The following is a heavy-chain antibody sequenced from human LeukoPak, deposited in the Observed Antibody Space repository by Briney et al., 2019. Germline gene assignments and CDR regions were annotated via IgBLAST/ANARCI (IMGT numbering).Heavy chain of an antibody. Sequence: ASVKVSCKASGHTFSNYYMHWVRQAPGQGLEWMGIINPSGGSTSYAQKFQGRVTMTRDTATRTVYMELSSLRSEDMAVYYCPRGWVPRCGGDCYNNWFDPWGQGTLVTVSS. CDR1: GHTFSNYY. V-gene: IGHV1-46*01. J-gene: IGHJ5*02. CDR3: PRGWVPRCGGDCYNNWFDP. CDR2: INPSGGST. D-gene: IGHD2-21*02.